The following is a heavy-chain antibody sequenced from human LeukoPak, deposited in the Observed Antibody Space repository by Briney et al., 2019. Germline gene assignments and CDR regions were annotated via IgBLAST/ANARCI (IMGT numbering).Heavy chain of an antibody. Sequence: SGPTLVKPTQTLTLTCTFSGFSLSTSGMCVSWIRQPPGKALEWLARIDWDDDKYYSTSLKTRLTISKDTSKNQVVLTMTNMDPVDTATYYSTRYVYRYSRSSGIDYWGQGTLVTVSS. J-gene: IGHJ4*02. D-gene: IGHD6-6*01. CDR3: TRYVYRYSRSSGIDY. CDR1: GFSLSTSGMC. V-gene: IGHV2-70*11. CDR2: IDWDDDK.